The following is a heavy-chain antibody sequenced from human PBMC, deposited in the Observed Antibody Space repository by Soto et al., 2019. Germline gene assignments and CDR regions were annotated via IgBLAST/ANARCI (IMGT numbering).Heavy chain of an antibody. D-gene: IGHD1-26*01. CDR1: GGSISSSSYY. CDR2: IYYSGST. Sequence: QLQLQESGPGLVKPSETLSLTCTVSGGSISSSSYYWGWIRQPPGKGLEWIGSIYYSGSTYYNPSLKSRVTISVDTSKNQFSLKLSSVTAADTAVYYCATISPCGSLDAFDIWGQGTMVTVSS. CDR3: ATISPCGSLDAFDI. J-gene: IGHJ3*02. V-gene: IGHV4-39*01.